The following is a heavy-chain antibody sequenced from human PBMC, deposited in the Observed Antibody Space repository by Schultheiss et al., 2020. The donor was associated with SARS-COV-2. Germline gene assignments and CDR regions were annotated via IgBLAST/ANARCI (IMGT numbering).Heavy chain of an antibody. J-gene: IGHJ4*02. CDR3: AMGPLRY. Sequence: GGSLRLSCAASGFTFTTHGMHWVRQAPGKGLEWVAVISYDGSNKYYADSVKGRFTISRDNSKNTLYLQMNSLRAEDTAVYFCAMGPLRYWGQGTLVTVSS. V-gene: IGHV3-30*03. CDR1: GFTFTTHG. CDR2: ISYDGSNK. D-gene: IGHD1-14*01.